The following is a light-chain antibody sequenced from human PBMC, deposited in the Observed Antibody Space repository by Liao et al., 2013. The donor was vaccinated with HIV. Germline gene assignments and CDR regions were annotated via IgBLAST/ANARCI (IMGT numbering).Light chain of an antibody. CDR1: KLGDKY. J-gene: IGLJ3*02. V-gene: IGLV3-1*01. Sequence: SFELTQPPSVSVSPGQTASITCSGDKLGDKYVCWYQQKPGQSPVAVMYQDTKRPSGIPERFSGSKFGNSAILTISGTQAMDEADYYCQAWDSSTYWVFGGGTKLTVL. CDR3: QAWDSSTYWV. CDR2: QDT.